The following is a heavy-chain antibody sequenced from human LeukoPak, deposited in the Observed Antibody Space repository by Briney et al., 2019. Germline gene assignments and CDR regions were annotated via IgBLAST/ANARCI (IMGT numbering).Heavy chain of an antibody. D-gene: IGHD3-10*01. CDR3: ARLTMVRGVATDY. V-gene: IGHV1-2*02. Sequence: ASVKVSCKASGYTFTSYDINWVRQATGQGLEWMGWINPNSGGTNYAQKFQGRVTMTRDTSISTAYMELSRLRSDDTAVYYCARLTMVRGVATDYWGQGTLVTVSS. J-gene: IGHJ4*02. CDR2: INPNSGGT. CDR1: GYTFTSYD.